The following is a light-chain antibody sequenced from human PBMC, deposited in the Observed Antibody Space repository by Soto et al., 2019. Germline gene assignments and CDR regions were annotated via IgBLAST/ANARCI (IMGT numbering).Light chain of an antibody. V-gene: IGLV2-8*01. J-gene: IGLJ1*01. CDR2: EVN. CDR3: SSYAGSSNV. Sequence: ALTQPPSASGSAGQSVAISCTGTSSDVGGYNYVSWYQQHPGKAPKLMIYEVNKRPSGVPDRFSGSKSGNTASLTVSGLQAEDEADYYCSSYAGSSNVFGTGTKVTVL. CDR1: SSDVGGYNY.